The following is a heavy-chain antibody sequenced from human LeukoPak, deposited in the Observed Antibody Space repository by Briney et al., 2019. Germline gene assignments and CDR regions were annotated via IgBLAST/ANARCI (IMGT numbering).Heavy chain of an antibody. CDR3: ARATGYSYGLDCEY. J-gene: IGHJ4*02. Sequence: GGSLRLSCAASGFTFSSYSMNWVRQAPGKGLEWVSSISSSGSYIYYADSVKGRFTISRDNSKNTLYLQMNSLRAEDTAVYYCARATGYSYGLDCEYWGQGTLVTVSS. CDR1: GFTFSSYS. D-gene: IGHD5-18*01. V-gene: IGHV3-21*01. CDR2: ISSSGSYI.